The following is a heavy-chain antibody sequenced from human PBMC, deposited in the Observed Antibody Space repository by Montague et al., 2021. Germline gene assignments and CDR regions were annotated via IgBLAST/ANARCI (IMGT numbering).Heavy chain of an antibody. V-gene: IGHV4-59*08. J-gene: IGHJ4*02. CDR3: ARRLGIRAPFDY. CDR1: GGSISEFY. Sequence: SETLSLTCTVTGGSISEFYWSWIRQSPEKGLEWIGYIHDSGTTNYNPSLKSRVTIPADTSMNQFSLNLRSVTAADTAVYFCARRLGIRAPFDYWGQGTLVTVSS. D-gene: IGHD7-27*01. CDR2: IHDSGTT.